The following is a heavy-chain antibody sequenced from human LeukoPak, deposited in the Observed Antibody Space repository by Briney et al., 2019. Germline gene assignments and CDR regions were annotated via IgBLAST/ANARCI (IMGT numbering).Heavy chain of an antibody. J-gene: IGHJ3*02. V-gene: IGHV5-51*01. D-gene: IGHD3-22*01. CDR3: ARQIYSSGYSDAFDI. CDR2: IYPGASDT. Sequence: GESLKISCKGSGYSFTSYWIGWVRQMPGKGLEWMGIIYPGASDTRYSPSFQGQVTISADKSIGTAYLQWSSLKASDTAMYYCARQIYSSGYSDAFDIWGQGTMVTVSS. CDR1: GYSFTSYW.